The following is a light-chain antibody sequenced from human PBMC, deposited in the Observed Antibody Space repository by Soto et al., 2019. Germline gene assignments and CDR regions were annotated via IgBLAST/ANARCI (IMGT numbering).Light chain of an antibody. V-gene: IGLV2-8*01. CDR2: DVS. CDR1: SSDVGAYNY. J-gene: IGLJ3*02. CDR3: ISYAGSSIWV. Sequence: ALTQPPSASGSPGQSVTISCTGTSSDVGAYNYVSWYPQHPGKAPKLMIYDVSKRPSGVPDRFSGSKSGNTASLTVSGLQAEDEADFYCISYAGSSIWVFGGGTKLTVL.